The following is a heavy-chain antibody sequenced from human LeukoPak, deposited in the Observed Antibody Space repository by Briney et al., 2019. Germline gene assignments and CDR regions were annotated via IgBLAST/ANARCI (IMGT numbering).Heavy chain of an antibody. D-gene: IGHD3-3*01. CDR1: GFTFSTYW. J-gene: IGHJ4*02. CDR3: ASHTIFGVVSDY. Sequence: GGSLRLSCAASGFTFSTYWMTWVRQAPGKGLEWVSSISSSSSYIGYADSVKGRFTISRDNAKNSLYLQMNSLRAEDTAVYYCASHTIFGVVSDYWGQGTLVTVSS. V-gene: IGHV3-21*01. CDR2: ISSSSSYI.